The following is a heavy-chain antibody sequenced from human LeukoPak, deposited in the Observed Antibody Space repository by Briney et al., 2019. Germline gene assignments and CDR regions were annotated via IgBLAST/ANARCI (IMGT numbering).Heavy chain of an antibody. Sequence: ASVKVSCKASGYTFTSYYMHWVRQAPGQGLEWMGIINPSGGSTSYAQKFQGRVTMTRDTSTSTVYMELSSLRSDDTAVYYCARDPRIVVVVADNWFDPWGQGTLVTVSS. V-gene: IGHV1-46*01. CDR3: ARDPRIVVVVADNWFDP. J-gene: IGHJ5*02. CDR2: INPSGGST. CDR1: GYTFTSYY. D-gene: IGHD2-15*01.